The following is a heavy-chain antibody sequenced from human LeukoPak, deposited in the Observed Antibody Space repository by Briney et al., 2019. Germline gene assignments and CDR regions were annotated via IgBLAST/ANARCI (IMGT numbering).Heavy chain of an antibody. J-gene: IGHJ3*02. D-gene: IGHD2-15*01. V-gene: IGHV4-39*07. CDR2: INHSGST. CDR3: ARGPPHRYYCCGGSCPIAAVDI. Sequence: SETLSLTCTVSSDSIYSSNNYWGWIRQPPGKGLEWIGEINHSGSTNYNPSLKSRVTISVDTSKNQFSLKLSYVTAADTAVYYCARGPPHRYYCCGGSCPIAAVDIWGQGTMVTVSS. CDR1: SDSIYSSNNY.